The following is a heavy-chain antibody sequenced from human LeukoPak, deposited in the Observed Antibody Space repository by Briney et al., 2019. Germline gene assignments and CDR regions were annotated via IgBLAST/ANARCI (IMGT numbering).Heavy chain of an antibody. V-gene: IGHV5-51*01. CDR1: GYKFSNYW. Sequence: GESLKISCKGSGYKFSNYWIGWVRQLPGKGLEWMGLIYPGDCDTRYSPSFEGQVTISADKAISTAYLQWRSRKAAAAAMYYCARPRSPGHIDGFEAWGHGTTVTASS. D-gene: IGHD2-21*01. CDR2: IYPGDCDT. CDR3: ARPRSPGHIDGFEA. J-gene: IGHJ3*01.